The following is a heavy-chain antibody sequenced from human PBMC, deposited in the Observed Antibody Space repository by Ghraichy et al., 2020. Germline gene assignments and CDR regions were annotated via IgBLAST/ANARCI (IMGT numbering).Heavy chain of an antibody. J-gene: IGHJ6*02. V-gene: IGHV3-74*01. CDR3: ARVLREVVVAATRYYYYGMDV. D-gene: IGHD2-15*01. CDR2: INSDGSST. CDR1: GFTFSSYW. Sequence: LSLTCAASGFTFSSYWMHWVRQAPGKGLVWVSRINSDGSSTSYADSVKGRFTISRDNAKNTLYLQMNSLRAEDTAVYYCARVLREVVVAATRYYYYGMDVWGQGTTVTVSS.